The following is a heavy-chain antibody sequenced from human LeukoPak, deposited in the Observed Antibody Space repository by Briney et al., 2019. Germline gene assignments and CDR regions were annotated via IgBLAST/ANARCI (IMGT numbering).Heavy chain of an antibody. CDR1: GGSIRSSYYY. J-gene: IGHJ5*02. Sequence: SETLSLTCTVSGGSIRSSYYYWGWIRQPPGKGLEWIGSIYYSGTTYYNPSLKSRVTISVDKSKNQFSLKLSSVTAADTAVYYCARDLKGDYEFDWFDPWGQGTLVTVSS. CDR2: IYYSGTT. CDR3: ARDLKGDYEFDWFDP. D-gene: IGHD4-17*01. V-gene: IGHV4-39*07.